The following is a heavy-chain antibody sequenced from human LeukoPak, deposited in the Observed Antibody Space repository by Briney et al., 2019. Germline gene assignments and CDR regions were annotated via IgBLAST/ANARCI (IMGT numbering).Heavy chain of an antibody. CDR2: INHSGST. V-gene: IGHV4-34*01. CDR1: GGSFSGYY. Sequence: SETLSLTCAAYGGSFSGYYWSWIRQPPGKGLEWIGEINHSGSTNYNPSLKSRVTISVDTSKNQFSLKLSSVTAADTAVYYCARLHDLGVWGSYRPFDYWGQGTLVTVSS. J-gene: IGHJ4*02. CDR3: ARLHDLGVWGSYRPFDY. D-gene: IGHD3-16*02.